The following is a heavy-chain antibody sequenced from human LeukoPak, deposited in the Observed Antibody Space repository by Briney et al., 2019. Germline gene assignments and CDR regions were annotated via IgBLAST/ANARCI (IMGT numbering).Heavy chain of an antibody. CDR1: GLAIPSYY. J-gene: IGHJ4*02. CDR3: ARGDYYYDRSPPNFDY. D-gene: IGHD3-22*01. Sequence: ASVKVSCHACGLAIPSYYMHWVRQAPGQGLEWMGWINPNSGGTNYTLKIQGRVTMTRHTTLRTAYIELSRLRSDVTAVYYCARGDYYYDRSPPNFDYWGQGTLVTVSS. V-gene: IGHV1-2*02. CDR2: INPNSGGT.